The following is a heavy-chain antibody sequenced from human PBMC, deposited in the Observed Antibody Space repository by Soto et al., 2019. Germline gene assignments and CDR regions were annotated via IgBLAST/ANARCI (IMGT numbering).Heavy chain of an antibody. CDR1: GGSISSSTYY. D-gene: IGHD4-17*01. Sequence: SETLSLTCTVSGGSISSSTYYWGWIRQSPGKGLEWIESIRYSGNTYYNPSLRSRLTISVDTSKNQFSLRLSSVTATDTAVYYCTTSTATTYFDIWGQGTLVTVSS. CDR2: IRYSGNT. V-gene: IGHV4-39*01. J-gene: IGHJ4*02. CDR3: TTSTATTYFDI.